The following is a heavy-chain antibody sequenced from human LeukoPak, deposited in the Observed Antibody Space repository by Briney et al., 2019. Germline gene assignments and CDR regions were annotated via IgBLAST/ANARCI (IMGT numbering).Heavy chain of an antibody. V-gene: IGHV3-23*01. CDR3: AKRLSRGYFGKLIFDF. D-gene: IGHD3-9*01. J-gene: IGHJ4*02. CDR2: IASTGEST. Sequence: GGSLRLSCAASGFTFRNAWMSWVRQTPGKGLEWVSSIASTGESTYYADSLRGRFTISRDNSGGTLYLQMNSLRTEHSAVYYCAKRLSRGYFGKLIFDFWGQGALVTVSS. CDR1: GFTFRNAW.